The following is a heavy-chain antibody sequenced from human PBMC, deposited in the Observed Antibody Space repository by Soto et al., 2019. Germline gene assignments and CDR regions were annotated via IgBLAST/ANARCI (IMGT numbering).Heavy chain of an antibody. D-gene: IGHD2-21*01. CDR2: RNPNSGKT. V-gene: IGHV1-8*01. Sequence: QVQLVQSGAEVKKPGASVKVSCKASGYTFTSYDLNGVRQATGQGLEWMGWRNPNSGKTGYAQKFQGRVTMTRNTSISTAYMELSSLRSEATAVYYCAIEIVRHGMDVWGQGTTVTVSS. CDR3: AIEIVRHGMDV. J-gene: IGHJ6*02. CDR1: GYTFTSYD.